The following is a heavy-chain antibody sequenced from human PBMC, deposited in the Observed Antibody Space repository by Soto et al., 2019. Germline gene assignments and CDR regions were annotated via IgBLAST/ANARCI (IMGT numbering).Heavy chain of an antibody. J-gene: IGHJ5*02. CDR1: GFTFDDYA. CDR3: AKNVPGYWTSS. D-gene: IGHD1-1*01. Sequence: GGLLRLSCAASGFTFDDYAMSWVRQAPGKGLEWVSAISGSGGSTYYADSVKGRFTISRDNSKNTLYLQMNSLRAEDTAVYYCAKNVPGYWTSSWGQGTLVTVSS. V-gene: IGHV3-23*01. CDR2: ISGSGGST.